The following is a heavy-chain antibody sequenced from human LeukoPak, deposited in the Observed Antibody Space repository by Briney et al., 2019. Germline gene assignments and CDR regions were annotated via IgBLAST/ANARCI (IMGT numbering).Heavy chain of an antibody. CDR1: GGSLSRNSYY. CDR3: ARGGGYYYVSRTYDAFDI. D-gene: IGHD3-22*01. J-gene: IGHJ3*02. Sequence: PSETLSLTCTVSGGSLSRNSYYWGWLRQPPGRGLEWIGSIYYSGSTYYNPSLKSRVTISVDTSKNQFSLKLSSVTAADTAVYYCARGGGYYYVSRTYDAFDIWGQGTMVTVSS. V-gene: IGHV4-39*01. CDR2: IYYSGST.